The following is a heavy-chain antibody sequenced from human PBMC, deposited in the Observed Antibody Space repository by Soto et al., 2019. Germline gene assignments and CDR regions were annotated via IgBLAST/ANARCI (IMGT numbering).Heavy chain of an antibody. V-gene: IGHV3-15*01. D-gene: IGHD6-19*01. CDR1: GFTFSNAW. Sequence: GGSLRLSCAASGFTFSNAWMSWVRQAPGKGLEWVGRIKSKTDGGTTDYAAPVKGRFTISRDDSKNTLYLQMNSLKTEDTAVYYCTTKHAGSQWLAPYYYYYMDVWGKGTTVTVSS. J-gene: IGHJ6*03. CDR2: IKSKTDGGTT. CDR3: TTKHAGSQWLAPYYYYYMDV.